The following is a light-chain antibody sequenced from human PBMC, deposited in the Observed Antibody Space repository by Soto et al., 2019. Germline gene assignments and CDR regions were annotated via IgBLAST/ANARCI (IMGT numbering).Light chain of an antibody. CDR2: EVS. J-gene: IGLJ2*01. V-gene: IGLV2-14*01. CDR3: SSYTTRGTLV. Sequence: QSALTQPASVSGSPGQSITISCTGTSSDIGGYNSVSWYQQHPGKAPKLMLFEVSDRPSGVSNRFSGSKSGNTASLTISGLQAEDEADYYCSSYTTRGTLVFGGGTKLTDL. CDR1: SSDIGGYNS.